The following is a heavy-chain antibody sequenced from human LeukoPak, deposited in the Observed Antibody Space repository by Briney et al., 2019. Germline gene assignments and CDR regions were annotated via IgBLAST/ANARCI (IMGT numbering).Heavy chain of an antibody. Sequence: PSETLSLTCAVYGGSFSGYYWSWIRQPPGKGLEWIGYIYYSGSTNYNPSLKSRVTISVDTSKNQFSLKLSSVTAADTAVYYCARASGSYNDAFDIWGQGTMVTVSS. CDR2: IYYSGST. CDR3: ARASGSYNDAFDI. D-gene: IGHD1-26*01. V-gene: IGHV4-59*01. CDR1: GGSFSGYY. J-gene: IGHJ3*02.